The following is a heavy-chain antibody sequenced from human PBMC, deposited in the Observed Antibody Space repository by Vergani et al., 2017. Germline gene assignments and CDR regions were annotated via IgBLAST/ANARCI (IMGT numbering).Heavy chain of an antibody. CDR1: GYTFSNYY. D-gene: IGHD3-9*01. Sequence: QVPVVQSGAEVKTSGASVKVSCKTSGYTFSNYYMHWVRQAPGQGLEWMGIINPSGGHTNYAQKFQGRVTMTRDTSTSTVYMELSSLRSEDTAIYYCARGDYGILTGYRYWGQGTLVTVSA. CDR3: ARGDYGILTGYRY. V-gene: IGHV1-46*03. J-gene: IGHJ4*02. CDR2: INPSGGHT.